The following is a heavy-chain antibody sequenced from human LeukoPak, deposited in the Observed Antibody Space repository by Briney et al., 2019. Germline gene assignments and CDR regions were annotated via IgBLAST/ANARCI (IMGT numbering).Heavy chain of an antibody. V-gene: IGHV4-30-4*08. CDR3: ARGSYDTPSFDY. Sequence: PSQTLSLTCTVSGGSISSGDYYWSWIRQPPGKGLEWIGYIYYNGSTYYNPSLKSRVTISVDTSKNQFSLKLSSVTAADTAVYYCARGSYDTPSFDYWGQGTLVTVSS. CDR2: IYYNGST. J-gene: IGHJ4*02. CDR1: GGSISSGDYY. D-gene: IGHD1-26*01.